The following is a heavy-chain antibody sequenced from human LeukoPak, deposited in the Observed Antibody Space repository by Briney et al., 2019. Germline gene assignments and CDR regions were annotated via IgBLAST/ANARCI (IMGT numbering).Heavy chain of an antibody. CDR2: LFYSGST. D-gene: IGHD2-21*02. CDR1: GGSISSYY. CDR3: AKPISGGLAVTGDWFDP. J-gene: IGHJ5*02. Sequence: KPSETLSLTCTVSGGSISSYYWSWIRQPPGKGLEWIAYLFYSGSTDYNPSLESRVTISVDTSKNQFSLKLRSVTAADTAVYYCAKPISGGLAVTGDWFDPWGQGTLVIVSS. V-gene: IGHV4-59*01.